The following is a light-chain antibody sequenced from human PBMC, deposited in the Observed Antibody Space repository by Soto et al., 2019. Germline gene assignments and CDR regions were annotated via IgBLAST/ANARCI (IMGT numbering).Light chain of an antibody. CDR2: EVS. Sequence: QSALTQPASVSGSPGQSITISCTGTGSDVGGYIYVSWYQQHPGRAPKLMIFEVSSRPSGVSNRFSGSKSGSTAFLTVSGVQAEDEADYYCSSYAERNSVLFGGGTKLTVL. CDR1: GSDVGGYIY. CDR3: SSYAERNSVL. V-gene: IGLV2-14*01. J-gene: IGLJ3*02.